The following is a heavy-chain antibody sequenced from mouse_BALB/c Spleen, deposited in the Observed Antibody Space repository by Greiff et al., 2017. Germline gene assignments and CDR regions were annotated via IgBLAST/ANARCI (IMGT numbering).Heavy chain of an antibody. J-gene: IGHJ4*01. D-gene: IGHD2-10*01. Sequence: VKLQESGAELMKPGASVKISCKATGYTFSSYWIEWVKQRPGHGLEWIGEILPGSGSTNYNEKFKGKATFTADTSSNTAYMQLSSLTSEDSAVYYCARPSYYGNLYYAMDYWGQGTSVTVSS. CDR1: GYTFSSYW. V-gene: IGHV1-9*01. CDR2: ILPGSGST. CDR3: ARPSYYGNLYYAMDY.